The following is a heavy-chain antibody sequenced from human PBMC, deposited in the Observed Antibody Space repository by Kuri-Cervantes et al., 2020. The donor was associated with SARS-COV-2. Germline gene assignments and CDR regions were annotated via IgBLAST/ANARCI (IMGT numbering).Heavy chain of an antibody. V-gene: IGHV4-59*01. J-gene: IGHJ6*02. CDR1: GDSISPYY. CDR3: ARSAAAFYGMDV. CDR2: IYCSGSV. Sequence: SETLSLTCSVSGDSISPYYWTWIRQPPGKGLEWIGHIYCSGSVNYNPSLMSRLTISVDKSKNQVSLKLTSVTAADTAVYYCARSAAAFYGMDVWGQGTTGTDSS. D-gene: IGHD2-2*01.